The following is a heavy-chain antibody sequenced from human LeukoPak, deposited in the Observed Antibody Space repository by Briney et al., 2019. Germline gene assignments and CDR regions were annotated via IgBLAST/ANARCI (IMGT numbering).Heavy chain of an antibody. J-gene: IGHJ4*02. D-gene: IGHD5-12*01. V-gene: IGHV3-7*01. CDR1: GLTFSSYW. CDR2: IKQDGSEK. Sequence: AGGSLRLSCAASGLTFSSYWMSWVRQAPGKGLEWVANIKQDGSEKYYVDSVKGRFTISRDNAKNSLYLQMNSLRAEDTAVYYCAREGGGYSGPYYFDYWGQGTLVTVSS. CDR3: AREGGGYSGPYYFDY.